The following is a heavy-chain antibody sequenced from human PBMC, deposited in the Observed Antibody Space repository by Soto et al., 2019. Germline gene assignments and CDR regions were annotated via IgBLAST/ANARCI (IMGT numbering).Heavy chain of an antibody. D-gene: IGHD6-13*01. V-gene: IGHV3-30*03. J-gene: IGHJ6*02. CDR2: ISYDGSNI. CDR3: ARAQRAAYSSSWYDPSPYYYYGMDV. Sequence: SGGSLRLSCAASGFTFASYGIHWVRQAPGKGLEWVAVISYDGSNIYYAASVKGRFTINPDTSKNQFSLQLNSVTPEDTAVYYCARAQRAAYSSSWYDPSPYYYYGMDVWGQGTTVTVSS. CDR1: GFTFASYG.